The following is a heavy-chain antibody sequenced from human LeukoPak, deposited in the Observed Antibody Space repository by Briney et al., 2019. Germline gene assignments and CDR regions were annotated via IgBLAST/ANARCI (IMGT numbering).Heavy chain of an antibody. CDR2: FDPEDGET. D-gene: IGHD3-16*02. CDR3: ATVAAFGGVIAMYYFDY. J-gene: IGHJ4*02. CDR1: GYTLTELS. V-gene: IGHV1-24*01. Sequence: GASVKVSCKVSGYTLTELSMHWVRQAPGKGLEWMVGFDPEDGETIYAQKFQGRVTMTEDTSTDTAYMELSSLRSEDTAVYYCATVAAFGGVIAMYYFDYWGQGTLVTVSS.